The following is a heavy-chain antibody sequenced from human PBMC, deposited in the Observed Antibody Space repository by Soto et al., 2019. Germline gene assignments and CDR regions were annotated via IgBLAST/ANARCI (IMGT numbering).Heavy chain of an antibody. CDR1: GHTFTSYG. J-gene: IGHJ4*02. D-gene: IGHD2-2*01. V-gene: IGHV1-18*01. Sequence: ASVKVSCKASGHTFTSYGISWVRQAPGQGLEWMGWISAYNGNTNYAQKLQGRVTMTTDTSTSTAYMELRSLGSDDTAVYYCARDEPSYCSSTSCYAGIWGQGTLVTVSS. CDR3: ARDEPSYCSSTSCYAGI. CDR2: ISAYNGNT.